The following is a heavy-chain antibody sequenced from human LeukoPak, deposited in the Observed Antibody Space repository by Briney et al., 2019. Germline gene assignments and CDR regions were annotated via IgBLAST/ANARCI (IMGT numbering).Heavy chain of an antibody. D-gene: IGHD5-12*01. CDR2: LTDSGDAT. Sequence: PGGSLRLFCAVSGFTFSHYAMSWVRRAPGTGLEWVGSLTDSGDATYYADSVKGRLTISRDNSNSTLYLHISGLRDEDTAVYYCARGYSHNSGGWLDPWGQGTLVTVSS. CDR3: ARGYSHNSGGWLDP. V-gene: IGHV3-23*01. CDR1: GFTFSHYA. J-gene: IGHJ5*02.